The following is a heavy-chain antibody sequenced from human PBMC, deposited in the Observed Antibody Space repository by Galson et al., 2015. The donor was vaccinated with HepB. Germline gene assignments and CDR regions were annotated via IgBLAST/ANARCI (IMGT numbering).Heavy chain of an antibody. CDR2: ISGSGGST. D-gene: IGHD4-17*01. V-gene: IGHV3-23*01. CDR1: GFTFSSYA. CDR3: AKAPDDYGDYLFYWYFDL. Sequence: SLRLSCAASGFTFSSYAMSWVRQAPGKGLEWVSAISGSGGSTYYADSVKGRFTISRDNSKNTLYLQMNSPRAEDTAVYYCAKAPDDYGDYLFYWYFDLWGRGTLVTVSS. J-gene: IGHJ2*01.